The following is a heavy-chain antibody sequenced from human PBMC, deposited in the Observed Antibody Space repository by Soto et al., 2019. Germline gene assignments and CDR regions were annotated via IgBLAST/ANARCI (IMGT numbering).Heavy chain of an antibody. CDR2: ISPYTGDT. CDR3: AMVDNYVTPTPQDV. J-gene: IGHJ6*02. CDR1: GYIFVNYG. D-gene: IGHD3-16*01. Sequence: QVQLVQSGDEMKKPGASVRVSCKASGYIFVNYGIAWVRQAPGQGLEWMGWISPYTGDTHSASKVQGRLTMTTDTSTSTAYMDVGSLTSDYTAVYYCAMVDNYVTPTPQDVWGQGTTVTVSS. V-gene: IGHV1-18*01.